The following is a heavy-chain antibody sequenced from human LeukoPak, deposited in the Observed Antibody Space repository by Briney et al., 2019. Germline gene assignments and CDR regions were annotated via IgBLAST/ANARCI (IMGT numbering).Heavy chain of an antibody. J-gene: IGHJ4*02. D-gene: IGHD1-26*01. CDR2: IYQSGST. Sequence: PSETLSLTCAVSGGSISSRNWWSWVRQPPGKGLEWIGEIYQSGSTNYSPSLKSRVTISVDKSKSQFSLSLTSVTAADTAVYYCARNGAGWYFDYWGQGTLVTVSS. V-gene: IGHV4-4*02. CDR1: GGSISSRNW. CDR3: ARNGAGWYFDY.